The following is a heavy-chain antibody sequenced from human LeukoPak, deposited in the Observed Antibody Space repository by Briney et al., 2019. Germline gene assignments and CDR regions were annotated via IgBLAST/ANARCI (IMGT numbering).Heavy chain of an antibody. J-gene: IGHJ4*02. Sequence: GGSLRPSCSTSGFTFGDYAMSWVRQAPGKGLEWVGFIQAKAYGGATKYAASVNGRFSISRDDSQSIANLQMNDLKTEDTAVYYCTRAPHPRCSSSGCYLDYWGQGTLVTVSS. CDR1: GFTFGDYA. V-gene: IGHV3-49*04. CDR2: IQAKAYGGAT. CDR3: TRAPHPRCSSSGCYLDY. D-gene: IGHD2-2*01.